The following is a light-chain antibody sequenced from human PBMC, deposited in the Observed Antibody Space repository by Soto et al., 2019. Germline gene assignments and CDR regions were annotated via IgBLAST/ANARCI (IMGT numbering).Light chain of an antibody. CDR3: QKYNSAPLT. CDR1: QGMTNY. J-gene: IGKJ4*01. V-gene: IGKV1-27*01. Sequence: DIQMTQSPSSLSASVEDRVTITCRASQGMTNYLAWYQQKPGKVPKLLIYAASTLQSGVPSRFSGSGSGTDFTLTISSLQPEDVATYYCQKYNSAPLTFGGGTKVEIK. CDR2: AAS.